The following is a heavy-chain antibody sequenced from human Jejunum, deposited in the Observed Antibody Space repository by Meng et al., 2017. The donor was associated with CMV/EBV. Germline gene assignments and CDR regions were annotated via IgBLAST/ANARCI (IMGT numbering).Heavy chain of an antibody. Sequence: FTVSSKYMSWVRQAAGKGLGWVSVIYSGGSTYYGDSMKGRFTISRDNSKNTLYLQMNSLRAEDTAVYYCARGPYDSSGYYKPDLDYWGQGTLVTVSS. J-gene: IGHJ4*02. D-gene: IGHD3-22*01. CDR3: ARGPYDSSGYYKPDLDY. V-gene: IGHV3-66*02. CDR2: IYSGGST. CDR1: FTVSSKY.